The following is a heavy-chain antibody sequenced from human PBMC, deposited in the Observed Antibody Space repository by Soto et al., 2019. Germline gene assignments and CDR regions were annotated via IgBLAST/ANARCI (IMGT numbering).Heavy chain of an antibody. CDR2: IIPILGIA. V-gene: IGHV1-69*02. CDR1: GGTFSSYT. CDR3: ARISSGYYGGNWFDP. J-gene: IGHJ5*02. Sequence: GASVKVSCKASGGTFSSYTISWVRQAPGQGLEWMGRIIPILGIANYAQKFQGRVTITADKSTSTAYMEPSSLRSEDTAVYYCARISSGYYGGNWFDPWGQGTLVTVSS. D-gene: IGHD3-22*01.